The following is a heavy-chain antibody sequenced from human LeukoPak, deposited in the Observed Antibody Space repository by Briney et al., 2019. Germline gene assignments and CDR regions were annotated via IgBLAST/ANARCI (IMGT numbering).Heavy chain of an antibody. CDR1: GYRFSSYW. CDR3: ASPQGGYNNSGPNMGY. D-gene: IGHD3-22*01. Sequence: GESLEISCKGSGYRFSSYWIGWVRQMPGKGLEWMGIIYPGDSDTRYSPSFQGQVTISVDKSISTAYLQWSSLKASDTAMYYCASPQGGYNNSGPNMGYWGQGTLVTVSS. CDR2: IYPGDSDT. J-gene: IGHJ4*02. V-gene: IGHV5-51*01.